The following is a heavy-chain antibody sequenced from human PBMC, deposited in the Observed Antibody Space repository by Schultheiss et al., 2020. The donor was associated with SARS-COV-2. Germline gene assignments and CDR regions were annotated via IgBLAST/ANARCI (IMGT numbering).Heavy chain of an antibody. V-gene: IGHV3-74*01. J-gene: IGHJ4*02. D-gene: IGHD2-21*01. CDR3: AKDPQDAPYYY. Sequence: GGSLRLSCAASGFTFSSYWMHWVRQAPGKGLVWVSRINSDGSSTSYAGSVKGRFTISRDNSKNTLYLQMNSLRAEDTAVYYCAKDPQDAPYYYWGQGTLVTVSS. CDR1: GFTFSSYW. CDR2: INSDGSST.